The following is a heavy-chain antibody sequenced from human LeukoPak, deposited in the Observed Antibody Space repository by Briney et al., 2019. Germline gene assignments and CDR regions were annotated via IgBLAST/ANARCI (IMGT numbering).Heavy chain of an antibody. J-gene: IGHJ4*02. D-gene: IGHD2-8*01. V-gene: IGHV3-23*01. CDR3: AKDSGYCTNGVCYEGGFDY. CDR1: GFTFSSYA. Sequence: GGSLRLSCAASGFTFSSYAMSWVRQAPGKGLEWVPAISGSGGSTYYADSVKGRFTISRDNSKNTLYLQMNSLRAEDTAVYYCAKDSGYCTNGVCYEGGFDYWGQGTLVTVSS. CDR2: ISGSGGST.